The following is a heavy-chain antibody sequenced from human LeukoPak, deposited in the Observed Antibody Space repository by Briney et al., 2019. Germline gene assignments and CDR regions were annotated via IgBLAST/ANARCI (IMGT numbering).Heavy chain of an antibody. J-gene: IGHJ4*02. CDR2: IYTSRST. Sequence: PSETLSLTCTVSGGSISSYYWSWIRQPAGKGLEWIGRIYTSRSTNYNPSLKSRVTMSVDTSKNQFSLKLSSVTAADTAVYYCASLYCSSTSCYGGYFDYWGQGTLVTVSS. CDR3: ASLYCSSTSCYGGYFDY. CDR1: GGSISSYY. V-gene: IGHV4-4*07. D-gene: IGHD2-2*01.